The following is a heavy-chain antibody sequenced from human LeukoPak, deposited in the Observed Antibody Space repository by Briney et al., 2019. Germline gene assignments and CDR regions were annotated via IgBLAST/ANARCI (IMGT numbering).Heavy chain of an antibody. CDR2: IIPIFGTA. J-gene: IGHJ3*02. CDR1: GGTFSSYA. CDR3: AGLIAVAGTGAFDI. V-gene: IGHV1-69*01. Sequence: SVKVSCKASGGTFSSYAISWVRQAPGQGLEWMGGIIPIFGTANYAQKFQGRVTITADEFTSTAYMELSSLRSEDTAVYYCAGLIAVAGTGAFDIWGQGTMVTVSS. D-gene: IGHD6-19*01.